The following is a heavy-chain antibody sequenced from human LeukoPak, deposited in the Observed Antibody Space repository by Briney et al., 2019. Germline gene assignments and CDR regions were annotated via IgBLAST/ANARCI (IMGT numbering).Heavy chain of an antibody. CDR2: IKHDGSEK. V-gene: IGHV3-7*04. Sequence: GGSLRLSCAASGFTFSSNWMSWVRQAPGKGLEWVANIKHDGSEKYYVDSVKGRFTISRDNAKNSLYLQMNSLRAEDTAVYYCARVGYFAGYHWGQGTLVTVSS. CDR3: ARVGYFAGYH. D-gene: IGHD3-9*01. CDR1: GFTFSSNW. J-gene: IGHJ5*02.